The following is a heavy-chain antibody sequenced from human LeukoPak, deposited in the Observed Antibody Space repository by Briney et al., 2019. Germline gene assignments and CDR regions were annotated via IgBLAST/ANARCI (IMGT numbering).Heavy chain of an antibody. CDR1: GFTFSNYA. CDR2: ILGSGDST. D-gene: IGHD3-9*01. J-gene: IGHJ4*02. CDR3: AKWGDYDVLTGYYVPDY. V-gene: IGHV3-23*01. Sequence: GGSLRLSCAASGFTFSNYAMSWVRQAPGKGLEWVSAILGSGDSTYYADSVKGRFTVSRDNSKSTLYLQMNSLRAEDTALYYCAKWGDYDVLTGYYVPDYWGQGTLVTVSS.